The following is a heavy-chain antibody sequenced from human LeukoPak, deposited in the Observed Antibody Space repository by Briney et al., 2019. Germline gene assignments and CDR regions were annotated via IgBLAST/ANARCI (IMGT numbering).Heavy chain of an antibody. Sequence: GGSLRLSCAASGFTFSSYAMSWVRQAPGKGLEWVSAISGSGGSTYCADSVKGRFTISRDNSKNTLYLQMNSLRAEDTAVYYCAERVCTSCSMDVWGQGTTVTVSS. J-gene: IGHJ6*02. V-gene: IGHV3-23*01. D-gene: IGHD2-2*01. CDR1: GFTFSSYA. CDR3: AERVCTSCSMDV. CDR2: ISGSGGST.